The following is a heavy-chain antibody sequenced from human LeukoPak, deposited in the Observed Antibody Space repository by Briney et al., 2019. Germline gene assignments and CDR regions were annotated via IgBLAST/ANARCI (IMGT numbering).Heavy chain of an antibody. J-gene: IGHJ6*02. V-gene: IGHV3-30*03. CDR1: GFVFSSYG. CDR2: ISHDGSEK. CDR3: GRGHYYAMDV. Sequence: GRSLRLSCAGSGFVFSSYGMHWVRQAPGKGLEWVAVISHDGSEKYYADSVKGRFTISRENAKNTLYLQMNSLRAEDTAVYYCGRGHYYAMDVWGQGTTVTVSS.